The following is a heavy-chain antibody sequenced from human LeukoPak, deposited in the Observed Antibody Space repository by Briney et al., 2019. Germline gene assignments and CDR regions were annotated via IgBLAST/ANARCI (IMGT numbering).Heavy chain of an antibody. Sequence: GGSLRLSCAASGFTFSSYDMLWVRQATGKGLEWVSAIGTAGDTYYPGSVKGRFTISRENAKNSLYLQMNSLRAGDTAVYYCAKADLSRWPREFDYWGQGTLVTVSS. V-gene: IGHV3-13*01. CDR3: AKADLSRWPREFDY. CDR2: IGTAGDT. D-gene: IGHD4-23*01. CDR1: GFTFSSYD. J-gene: IGHJ4*02.